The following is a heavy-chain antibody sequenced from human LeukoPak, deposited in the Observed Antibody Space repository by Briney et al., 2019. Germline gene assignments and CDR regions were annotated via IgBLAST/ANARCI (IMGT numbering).Heavy chain of an antibody. CDR3: ARQRNSGSTGRWFDP. D-gene: IGHD6-19*01. V-gene: IGHV4-59*08. CDR1: GGSISSYY. Sequence: PSETLSLTCTVSGGSISSYYWNWIRKPPGKGLEWIGSIYYSGSTNYNPSLKSRVTMSEDTSRNQFSLKLSSVTAADTAVYYCARQRNSGSTGRWFDPWGQGTLVTVSS. J-gene: IGHJ5*02. CDR2: IYYSGST.